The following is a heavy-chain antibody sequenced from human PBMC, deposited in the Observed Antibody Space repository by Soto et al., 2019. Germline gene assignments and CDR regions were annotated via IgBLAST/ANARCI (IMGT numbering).Heavy chain of an antibody. CDR2: IFHSETT. V-gene: IGHV4-4*02. CDR1: SASVSSDNW. CDR3: AKSGWYSADI. Sequence: QMRLQESGPGLVKPSGTLSLACAVSSASVSSDNWWSWVRQPPGKGLEWIGEIFHSETTNYNPSLKSRATISVDKSKNQFSLTLTSVTAADTAVYYCAKSGWYSADIWGQGTMVTVSS. D-gene: IGHD6-19*01. J-gene: IGHJ3*02.